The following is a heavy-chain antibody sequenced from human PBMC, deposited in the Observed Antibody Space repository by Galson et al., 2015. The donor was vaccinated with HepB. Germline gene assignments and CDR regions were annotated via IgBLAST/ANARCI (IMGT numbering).Heavy chain of an antibody. CDR1: GYIFTNYA. CDR2: INAGNGDT. CDR3: ARGASALN. J-gene: IGHJ4*02. V-gene: IGHV1-3*01. Sequence: SVKVSCKASGYIFTNYAIHWVRQAPGQGLEWMGWINAGNGDTRYSQKFQGRFTLTRDTSATTAYMELSSLRSEDTAVYYCARGASALNWGQGTLVTVSS. D-gene: IGHD3-16*01.